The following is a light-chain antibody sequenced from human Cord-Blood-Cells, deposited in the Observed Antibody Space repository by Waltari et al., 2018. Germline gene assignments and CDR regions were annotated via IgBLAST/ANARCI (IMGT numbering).Light chain of an antibody. Sequence: EIVMTQSPATLSVSPGERATVSCRASQSVSSNLAWYQQKPGQAPRLLIYGASTRATGIPARFSGSGSGTEFPLTISSRQSEDFAVYYCQQYNNCPPFSFGQGTRLEIK. CDR1: QSVSSN. CDR2: GAS. J-gene: IGKJ5*01. V-gene: IGKV3-15*01. CDR3: QQYNNCPPFS.